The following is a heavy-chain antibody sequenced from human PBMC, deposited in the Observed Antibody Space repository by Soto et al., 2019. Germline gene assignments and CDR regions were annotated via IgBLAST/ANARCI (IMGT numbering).Heavy chain of an antibody. D-gene: IGHD6-19*01. CDR3: ARDLGWAFDS. CDR2: ISGGGRPI. Sequence: EVQLVESGGGSVQPGGSLRLSCAASGFTFSTFSMNWVRQAPGRGLEWISYISGGGRPISYADSVKGRFTIYRDNAKNSLYQQMDSLTDEDTAVYYCARDLGWAFDSWGQGTLVTVSS. J-gene: IGHJ4*02. V-gene: IGHV3-48*02. CDR1: GFTFSTFS.